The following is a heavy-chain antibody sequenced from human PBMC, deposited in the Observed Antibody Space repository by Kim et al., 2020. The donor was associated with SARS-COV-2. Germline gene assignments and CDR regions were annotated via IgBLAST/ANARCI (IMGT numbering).Heavy chain of an antibody. V-gene: IGHV3-7*01. Sequence: GGSLRLSCAASGFTFSDYWMSWIRQAPGKAPEWVATIKQDAWEMYYVDSVKGRFTISRDNFRNSLYLQMNSLRAEDTAVYHCVRDKCKNSDYGSKFDS. CDR1: GFTFSDYW. D-gene: IGHD5-12*01. CDR3: VRDKCKNSDYGSKFDS. CDR2: IKQDAWEM. J-gene: IGHJ5*01.